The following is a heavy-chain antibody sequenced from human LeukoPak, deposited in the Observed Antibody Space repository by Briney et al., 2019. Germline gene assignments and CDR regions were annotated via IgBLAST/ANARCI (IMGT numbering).Heavy chain of an antibody. J-gene: IGHJ4*02. D-gene: IGHD6-19*01. Sequence: SVKVSCKASGGTFSSYAISWVRQAPGQGLEWMGGIIPIFGTANYAQKLQGRVTMTRDTSISTAYMELNRLRSDDTAVYYCARDPNSSGWKTLFDYWGQGTLVTVSS. CDR2: IIPIFGTA. CDR1: GGTFSSYA. CDR3: ARDPNSSGWKTLFDY. V-gene: IGHV1-69*05.